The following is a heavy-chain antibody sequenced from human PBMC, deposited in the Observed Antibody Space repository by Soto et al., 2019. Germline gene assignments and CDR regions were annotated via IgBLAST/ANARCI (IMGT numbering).Heavy chain of an antibody. CDR2: INHSGST. CDR3: ARALSGSYPNYYSGMDV. D-gene: IGHD1-26*01. V-gene: IGHV4-34*01. J-gene: IGHJ6*02. CDR1: VGSFSGYH. Sequence: PSEALSLTCAVYVGSFSGYHWSWIRQPPGKGLEWIGGINHSGSTNYNPSLKSRVTISVDTSKNQFSLKLSSVTAADTAVYYCARALSGSYPNYYSGMDVWGQGTTVTVSS.